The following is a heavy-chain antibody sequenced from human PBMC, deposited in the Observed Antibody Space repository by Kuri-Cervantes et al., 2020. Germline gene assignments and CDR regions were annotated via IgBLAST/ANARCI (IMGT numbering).Heavy chain of an antibody. V-gene: IGHV3-7*01. J-gene: IGHJ4*02. CDR2: IKQDGSER. Sequence: GESLKISCAASGFTFSSYAMSWVRQAPGKGLEWVANIKQDGSERYYADSVKGRFTISRDNAKNSLYLQMSSLRAEDTAVYYCARDGPHYGDYEVLWGQGTLVTVSS. CDR1: GFTFSSYA. D-gene: IGHD4-17*01. CDR3: ARDGPHYGDYEVL.